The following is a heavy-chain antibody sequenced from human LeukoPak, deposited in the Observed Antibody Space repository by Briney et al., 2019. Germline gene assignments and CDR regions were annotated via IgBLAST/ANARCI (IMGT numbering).Heavy chain of an antibody. Sequence: ASVKVSCKASGYTFTSYDINWVRQVTGQGLEWMGWMNPNSGNTGYAQKFQGRVTMTRNTSISTAYMELSSLRSEDTAVYYCARGGRFGELDYYYYYMDVWGKGTTVTISS. CDR2: MNPNSGNT. CDR1: GYTFTSYD. J-gene: IGHJ6*03. V-gene: IGHV1-8*01. D-gene: IGHD3-10*01. CDR3: ARGGRFGELDYYYYYMDV.